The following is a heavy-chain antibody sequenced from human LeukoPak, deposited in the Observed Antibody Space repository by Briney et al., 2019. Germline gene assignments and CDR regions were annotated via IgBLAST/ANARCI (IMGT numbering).Heavy chain of an antibody. Sequence: SETLSLTCTVSGGSISSTTYYWGWIRQPPGKGLEWIGTIYYSGSTYYNPSLKSRITISVDTSKTQFSLKLSSVTAADTAVYYCARGGVLLWFGELSWFDPWGQGTLVTVSS. J-gene: IGHJ5*02. V-gene: IGHV4-39*07. CDR2: IYYSGST. CDR3: ARGGVLLWFGELSWFDP. D-gene: IGHD3-10*01. CDR1: GGSISSTTYY.